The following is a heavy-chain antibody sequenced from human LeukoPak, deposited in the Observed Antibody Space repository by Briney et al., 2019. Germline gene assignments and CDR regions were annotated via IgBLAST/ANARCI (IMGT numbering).Heavy chain of an antibody. CDR3: ARDLWNFYDDSGYNRDFDS. Sequence: ASVKVSCKATSRISWVRQAPGQGLEWMGWIGTYGGDTYYAQKFQGRITVTTDTSTSTVYMELRNLRSDDTAVYYCARDLWNFYDDSGYNRDFDSWGQGTLATVSS. J-gene: IGHJ5*01. CDR1: TSR. CDR2: IGTYGGDT. V-gene: IGHV1-18*01. D-gene: IGHD3-22*01.